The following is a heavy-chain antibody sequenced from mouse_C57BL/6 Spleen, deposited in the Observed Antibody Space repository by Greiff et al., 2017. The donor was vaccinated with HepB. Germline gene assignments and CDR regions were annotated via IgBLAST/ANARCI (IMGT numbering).Heavy chain of an antibody. V-gene: IGHV1-76*01. J-gene: IGHJ2*01. CDR3: ARGGSTMVTTRFDY. CDR1: GYTFTDYY. D-gene: IGHD2-2*01. CDR2: IYPGSGNT. Sequence: QVHVKQSGAELVRPGASVKLSCKASGYTFTDYYINWVKQRPGQGLEWIARIYPGSGNTYYNEKFKGKATLTAEKSSSTAYMQLSSLTSEDSAVYFCARGGSTMVTTRFDYWGQGTTLTVSS.